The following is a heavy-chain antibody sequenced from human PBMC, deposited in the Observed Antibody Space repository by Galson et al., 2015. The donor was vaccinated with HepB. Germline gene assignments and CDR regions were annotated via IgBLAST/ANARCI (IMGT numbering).Heavy chain of an antibody. J-gene: IGHJ4*02. CDR1: GSSFSDYW. Sequence: QSGAEVKKPGESLKISCKGSGSSFSDYWIGWVRQMPGRGLEWMGIIYPGDSDTRYSPSFQGQVTISADKSINTAYLQWSSLKASDTAIYYCARGGWNDRGYFDNWGQGTLVTVSS. D-gene: IGHD1-1*01. CDR2: IYPGDSDT. V-gene: IGHV5-51*01. CDR3: ARGGWNDRGYFDN.